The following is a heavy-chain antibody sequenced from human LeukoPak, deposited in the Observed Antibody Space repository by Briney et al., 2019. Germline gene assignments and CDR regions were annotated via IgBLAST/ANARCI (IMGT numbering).Heavy chain of an antibody. V-gene: IGHV4-38-2*01. CDR2: IYHSGST. CDR1: GYSISSGYY. Sequence: TSETLSLTCAVSGYSISSGYYWGWIRQPPGKGLEWIGSIYHSGSTYYNPSLESRVTISVDTSKNQFSLKLSSVTAADTAVYYCASASDIVVVPAAIGTFDYWGQGTLVTVSS. CDR3: ASASDIVVVPAAIGTFDY. J-gene: IGHJ4*02. D-gene: IGHD2-2*02.